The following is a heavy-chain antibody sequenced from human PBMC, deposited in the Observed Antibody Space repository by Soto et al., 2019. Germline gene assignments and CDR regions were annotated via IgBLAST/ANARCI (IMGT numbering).Heavy chain of an antibody. Sequence: QLQLQESGSGLVKPSQTLSLTCAVSGGSISSGGYSWSWIRQPPGKGLERIGYIYHSGSTYYNPSLQGRVTISVDRSKTQFSLKLSSVTAADTAVYYCAAGGGLPRYYWGQGTLVTVSS. CDR3: AAGGGLPRYY. V-gene: IGHV4-30-2*01. D-gene: IGHD5-12*01. J-gene: IGHJ4*02. CDR2: IYHSGST. CDR1: GGSISSGGYS.